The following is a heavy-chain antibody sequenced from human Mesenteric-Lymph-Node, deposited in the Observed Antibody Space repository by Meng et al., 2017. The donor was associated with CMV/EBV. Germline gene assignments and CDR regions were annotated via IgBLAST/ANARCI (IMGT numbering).Heavy chain of an antibody. V-gene: IGHV3-23*01. J-gene: IGHJ4*02. CDR2: ITGSGGSK. Sequence: LSCAASGFTLSSYARSWVRQAPGKGLEWVSAITGSGGSKFYADSLKGRFTISRDNSKNTLYLQMNSLRAEDAAVYYCAKKKDFTSFDYWGQGTLVTVSS. D-gene: IGHD3/OR15-3a*01. CDR1: GFTLSSYA. CDR3: AKKKDFTSFDY.